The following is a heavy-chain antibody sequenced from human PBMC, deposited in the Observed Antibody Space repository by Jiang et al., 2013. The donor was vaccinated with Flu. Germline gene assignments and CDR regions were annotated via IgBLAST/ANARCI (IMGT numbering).Heavy chain of an antibody. J-gene: IGHJ4*02. V-gene: IGHV6-1*01. D-gene: IGHD1-26*01. CDR3: ACGTDYFDY. Sequence: NWIRQSPSRGLEWLGRTYYRSKWYNDYAVSVKSRITINPDTSKNQFSLQLNSVTPEDTAVYYCACGTDYFDYWGQGTLVTVSS. CDR2: TYYRSKWYN.